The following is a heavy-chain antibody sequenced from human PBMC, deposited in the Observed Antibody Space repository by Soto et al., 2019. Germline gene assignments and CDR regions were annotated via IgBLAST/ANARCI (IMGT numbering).Heavy chain of an antibody. CDR3: ARVLRGNDGYPSLYAY. V-gene: IGHV4-59*01. J-gene: IGHJ1*01. CDR2: IYYSGST. D-gene: IGHD1-1*01. CDR1: GGSISSYY. Sequence: SETLSLTCTVSGGSISSYYWSWIRQPPGKGLEWIGYIYYSGSTNYNPSLKSRVTISVDTSKNQFSLKLSSVTAADTAVYYCARVLRGNDGYPSLYAYWGRGTFVTVSS.